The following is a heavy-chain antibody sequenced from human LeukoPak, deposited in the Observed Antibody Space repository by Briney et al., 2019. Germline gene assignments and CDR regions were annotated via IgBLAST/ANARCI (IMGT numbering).Heavy chain of an antibody. V-gene: IGHV4-59*01. D-gene: IGHD2-15*01. CDR3: ARGGWRLDY. CDR1: GGSISSYY. J-gene: IGHJ4*02. Sequence: ETLSLTCTVSGGSISSYYWSWIRQPPGKGLEWIGYIYYTGTTNYNPSLKSRVTISVDTSKNQFSLKLSPVTAADTAVYYCARGGWRLDYWGQGTLVTVSS. CDR2: IYYTGTT.